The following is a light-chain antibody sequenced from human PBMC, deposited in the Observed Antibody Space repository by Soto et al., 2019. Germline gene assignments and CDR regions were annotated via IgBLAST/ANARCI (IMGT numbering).Light chain of an antibody. V-gene: IGKV3-20*01. CDR1: QSVSSTY. CDR2: GAS. CDR3: QQYTNSPEWT. Sequence: EIVLTQSPGTLSLSPGERATLSCRASQSVSSTYSAWYQQKPGQAPRLLIYGASSRAAGIPDRFSGSGSGTDFTLTISRLEPEDFAVYYCQQYTNSPEWTFGQGTKVEI. J-gene: IGKJ1*01.